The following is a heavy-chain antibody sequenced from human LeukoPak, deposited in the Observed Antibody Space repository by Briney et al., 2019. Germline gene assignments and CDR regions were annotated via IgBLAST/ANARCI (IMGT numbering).Heavy chain of an antibody. V-gene: IGHV3-23*01. J-gene: IGHJ4*02. Sequence: GGSLRLSCAASGFTFNAYAMSWVRQAPGKGLEWVSAISGNGGSTYYADSVKGRFTVSRDNSKNTLYLQVNSLRAEDTAVYYCAKDQRSGYSHGYYFDYWGQGTLVIVSS. CDR2: ISGNGGST. CDR1: GFTFNAYA. CDR3: AKDQRSGYSHGYYFDY. D-gene: IGHD5-18*01.